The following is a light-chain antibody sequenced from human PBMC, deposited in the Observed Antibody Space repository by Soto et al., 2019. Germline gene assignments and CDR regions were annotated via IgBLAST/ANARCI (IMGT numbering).Light chain of an antibody. J-gene: IGKJ1*01. V-gene: IGKV1-27*01. CDR3: QRYNSAPRT. CDR2: GAS. CDR1: QAINNY. Sequence: DIQMTQYPSSLSASVGDRVTITCRASQAINNYVAWYQQRPGQVPNLLIYGASTLQSGVPIRFSGSGSGTDFTLTISSLQPEDVAVYYCQRYNSAPRTFGQGTKVDI.